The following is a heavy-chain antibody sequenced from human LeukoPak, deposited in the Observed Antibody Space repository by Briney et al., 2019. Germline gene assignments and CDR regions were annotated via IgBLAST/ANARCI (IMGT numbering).Heavy chain of an antibody. D-gene: IGHD3-3*01. Sequence: GGSLRLSCAASGFTFSSYWMSWVRQAPGKGLEWVSYISSSGSTIYYAGSVKGRFTISRDNAKNSLYLQMNSLRAEDTAVYYCAGVLAHFDYWGQGTLVTVSS. CDR1: GFTFSSYW. CDR3: AGVLAHFDY. V-gene: IGHV3-48*04. CDR2: ISSSGSTI. J-gene: IGHJ4*02.